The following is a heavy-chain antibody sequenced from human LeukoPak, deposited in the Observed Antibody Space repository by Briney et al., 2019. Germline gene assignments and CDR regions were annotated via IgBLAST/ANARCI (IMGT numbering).Heavy chain of an antibody. CDR2: IYHSGTTYSGST. D-gene: IGHD3-22*01. J-gene: IGHJ4*02. Sequence: SETLSLTCNVSGASMSNYYWVWLRQPPGKGLEWIGGIYHSGTTYSGSTYYNPSLKSRVTISLDTSKNQFSLKLSSVTAADTAVYYCARDGYDSSGYYYSYWGQGTLVTVSS. V-gene: IGHV4-39*07. CDR1: GASMSNYY. CDR3: ARDGYDSSGYYYSY.